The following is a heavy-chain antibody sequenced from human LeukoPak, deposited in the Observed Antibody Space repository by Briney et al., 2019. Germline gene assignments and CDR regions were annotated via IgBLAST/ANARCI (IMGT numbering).Heavy chain of an antibody. CDR3: AKIPYSSGWYYFDY. D-gene: IGHD6-19*01. J-gene: IGHJ4*02. V-gene: IGHV3-23*01. CDR2: ISGSGGSI. Sequence: GGSLRLSCAASGFTFSSYAMSWVRQAPGKGLEWVSAISGSGGSIGYADSVKGRFTISRDNAKNSLYLQMNSLRAEDTALYYCAKIPYSSGWYYFDYWGQGTLVTVSS. CDR1: GFTFSSYA.